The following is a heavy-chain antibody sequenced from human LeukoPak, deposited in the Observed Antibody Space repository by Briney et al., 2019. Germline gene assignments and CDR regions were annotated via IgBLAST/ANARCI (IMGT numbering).Heavy chain of an antibody. V-gene: IGHV6-1*01. CDR1: GDSVSRSSVA. CDR2: TYYRSKWSN. Sequence: SQTLSLTCAISGDSVSRSSVAWNWIRRSPSRGLEWLGRTYYRSKWSNDYAVSVKSRITINPDTSKNQFSLQLNSVTPEDTAVYYYARDQWWAFDIWGQGTMVTVSS. D-gene: IGHD2-15*01. CDR3: ARDQWWAFDI. J-gene: IGHJ3*02.